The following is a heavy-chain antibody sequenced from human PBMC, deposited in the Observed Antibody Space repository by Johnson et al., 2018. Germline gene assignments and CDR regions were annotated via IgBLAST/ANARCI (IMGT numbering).Heavy chain of an antibody. CDR1: VFTFSNFW. J-gene: IGHJ6*03. D-gene: IGHD5-18*01. Sequence: QVQLVESGGGLVQPGRSLRLSCAASVFTFSNFWMSWIRQPPGKGLEWIGYIYYSGSTNYNPSLKSRVTISVDTSKNQFSLKLSSVTAGDTAVYYCARAPRGYSYGYDYYYYMDVWGKGTTVNVSS. CDR2: IYYSGST. CDR3: ARAPRGYSYGYDYYYYMDV. V-gene: IGHV4-59*01.